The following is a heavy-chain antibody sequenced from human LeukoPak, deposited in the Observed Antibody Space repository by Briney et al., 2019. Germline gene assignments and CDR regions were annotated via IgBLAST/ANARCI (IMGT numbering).Heavy chain of an antibody. V-gene: IGHV3-33*01. D-gene: IGHD5-18*01. Sequence: GGSLRLSCAASGFTFSTYGMHWVRQAPGKGLEWVALTWHDGSKKYYADSVKGRFTISRDNSKDTLYLQMNSLRAEDTAVYYCARDRGYSYGHPFDYWGQGTLVTVSS. CDR2: TWHDGSKK. J-gene: IGHJ4*02. CDR1: GFTFSTYG. CDR3: ARDRGYSYGHPFDY.